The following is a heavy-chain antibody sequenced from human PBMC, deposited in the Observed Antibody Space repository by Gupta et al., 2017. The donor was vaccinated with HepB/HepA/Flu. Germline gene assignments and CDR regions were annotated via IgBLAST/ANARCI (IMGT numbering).Heavy chain of an antibody. D-gene: IGHD6-13*01. V-gene: IGHV3-23*01. CDR3: AKAQQLVAYNCFDP. Sequence: EVQLLESGGGLVQPGGSLRLSCAASGFTFNNYAMAWVRQAPGKGLEWVSSISDNTYYADSVKGRFTISRDNSKNTLYLQMNTLKVEDTAVYYCAKAQQLVAYNCFDPWGQGALVTVSS. J-gene: IGHJ5*02. CDR1: GFTFNNYA. CDR2: ISDNT.